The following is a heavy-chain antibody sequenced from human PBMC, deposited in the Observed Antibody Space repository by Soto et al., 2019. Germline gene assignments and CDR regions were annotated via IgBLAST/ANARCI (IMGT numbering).Heavy chain of an antibody. CDR2: IIPILGIA. V-gene: IGHV1-69*02. J-gene: IGHJ6*03. Sequence: SVKVSCKASGGTFSSYTISWVRQAPGQGLEWMGRIIPILGIANYAQKFQGRVTITADKSTSTAYMELSSLRSEDTAVYYCARGYCSSTSCSDYYYYYYMDVWGKGTRVTVSS. CDR1: GGTFSSYT. D-gene: IGHD2-2*01. CDR3: ARGYCSSTSCSDYYYYYYMDV.